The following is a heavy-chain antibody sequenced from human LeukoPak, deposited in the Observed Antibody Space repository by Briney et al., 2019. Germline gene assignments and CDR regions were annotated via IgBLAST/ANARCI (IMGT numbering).Heavy chain of an antibody. CDR3: ARGVDSSGYYYVEHAFDI. V-gene: IGHV4-59*12. D-gene: IGHD3-22*01. Sequence: SETLSLTCTVSGGSISSYYWSWIRQPPGKGLEWIGYIYYSGSTNYNPSLKSRVTISVDRSKNQSSLKLSSVTAADTAVYYCARGVDSSGYYYVEHAFDIWGQGTMVTVSS. CDR2: IYYSGST. CDR1: GGSISSYY. J-gene: IGHJ3*02.